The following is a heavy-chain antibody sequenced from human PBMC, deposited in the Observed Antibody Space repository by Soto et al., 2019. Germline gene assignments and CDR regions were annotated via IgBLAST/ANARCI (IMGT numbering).Heavy chain of an antibody. CDR2: ISYDGNIK. CDR1: GFTFSGYA. V-gene: IGHV3-30-3*01. J-gene: IGHJ4*02. D-gene: IGHD6-13*01. Sequence: QVQLVESGGGEVQPGRSLRLSCAASGFTFSGYAMYWFRQAPGKGLDWVTVISYDGNIKYYADSVKGRFTISRDNSKKILYRQMDSLRPEDTAVYHCARGRGSSWQPVYSDSWGQGSLVTVSS. CDR3: ARGRGSSWQPVYSDS.